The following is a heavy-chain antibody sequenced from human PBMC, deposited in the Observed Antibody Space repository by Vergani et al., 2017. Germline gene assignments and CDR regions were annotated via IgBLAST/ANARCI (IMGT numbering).Heavy chain of an antibody. Sequence: VQVVQSGAEVKKSGASVKVSCKTSGFTFSSYSMNWVRQAPGKGLEWVSYISSSSSTIYYADSVKGRFTISRDNAKNSLYLQMNSLRAEDTAVYYCARDRPYFRVAADYGHYYYGMDVWGQGTTVTVSS. D-gene: IGHD2-15*01. J-gene: IGHJ6*02. CDR3: ARDRPYFRVAADYGHYYYGMDV. CDR2: ISSSSSTI. CDR1: GFTFSSYS. V-gene: IGHV3-48*01.